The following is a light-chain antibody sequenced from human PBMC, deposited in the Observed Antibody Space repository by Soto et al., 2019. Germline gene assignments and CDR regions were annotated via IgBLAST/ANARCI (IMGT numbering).Light chain of an antibody. CDR2: AAS. CDR3: QQSYSTPIT. J-gene: IGKJ5*01. CDR1: QSVTSY. Sequence: AIRMTQSPSSFAASTGDRVTSTCRASQSVTSYLAWYQQKPGKAPKLLIYAASSLQSGVPSRFSGSGSGTDFTLTISSLQPEDFATYYCQQSYSTPITFGQGTRLEIK. V-gene: IGKV1-8*01.